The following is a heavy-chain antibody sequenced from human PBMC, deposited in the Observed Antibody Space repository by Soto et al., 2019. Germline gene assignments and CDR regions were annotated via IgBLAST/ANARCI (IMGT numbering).Heavy chain of an antibody. CDR3: ARRIGSSGWYDY. D-gene: IGHD6-19*01. Sequence: ASVKVSCKASGYTFTSYAMHWVRQAPGQRLEWMGWINAGNGNTKYSQKFQGRVTISADKSISTAYLQWSSLKASDTAMYYCARRIGSSGWYDYWGQGTLVTVSS. J-gene: IGHJ4*02. CDR2: INAGNGNT. CDR1: GYTFTSYA. V-gene: IGHV1-3*01.